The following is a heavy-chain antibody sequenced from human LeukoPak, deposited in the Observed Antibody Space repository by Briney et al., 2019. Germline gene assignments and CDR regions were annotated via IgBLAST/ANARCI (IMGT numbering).Heavy chain of an antibody. Sequence: SETLSLTCTVCGDSIGNSCSYWGWIRQAPGKGLEWIGSMYFSGTTYYSPSLQSRLTMSADTYKKQFSMRLSSVTAADTAVFYCARHSSVISYAHAPFAYWSQAMLVTVSS. CDR2: MYFSGTT. J-gene: IGHJ4*02. CDR3: ARHSSVISYAHAPFAY. V-gene: IGHV4-39*01. CDR1: GDSIGNSCSY. D-gene: IGHD3-16*01.